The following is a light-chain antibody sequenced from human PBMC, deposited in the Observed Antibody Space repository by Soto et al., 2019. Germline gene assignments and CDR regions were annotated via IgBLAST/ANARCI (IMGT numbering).Light chain of an antibody. Sequence: EVVMTQSPATLSVSPGEGVTLSCRANQGIGDTLAWYQQKPGQAPRLLIYDTSNRATGLPARFSGSGSGPEFTLTISSLEPEDFAIYYCQPYNNWPHTFGEGTKVEIK. CDR2: DTS. J-gene: IGKJ4*01. CDR3: QPYNNWPHT. CDR1: QGIGDT. V-gene: IGKV3D-15*01.